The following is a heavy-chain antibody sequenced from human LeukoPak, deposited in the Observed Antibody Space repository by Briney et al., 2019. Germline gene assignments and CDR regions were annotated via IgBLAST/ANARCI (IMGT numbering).Heavy chain of an antibody. D-gene: IGHD5-18*01. V-gene: IGHV4-38-2*02. CDR3: ARHHSYGSIDY. Sequence: SETLSLTCTVSGYSISSGHYWGWIRQPPGKGLEWIGSVYHSGSTYYNPSLKSRVTISVDTSNNQFSLKLSSVTAADTAVYYCARHHSYGSIDYWGQGTLVTVSS. J-gene: IGHJ4*02. CDR1: GYSISSGHY. CDR2: VYHSGST.